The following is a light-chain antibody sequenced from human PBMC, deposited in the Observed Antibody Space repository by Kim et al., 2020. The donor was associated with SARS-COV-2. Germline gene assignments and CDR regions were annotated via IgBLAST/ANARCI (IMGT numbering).Light chain of an antibody. V-gene: IGLV3-19*01. CDR1: SLRDYH. Sequence: SSELTQDPAMSVALGQTVRITCQGDSLRDYHASWYQQKPGQAPVLVIFGKNNRPSGIPDRFSGSSSGYAASLTITGAQAEDEAAYYCNSRDSSTNHLVVFGGGTQLTVL. CDR2: GKN. J-gene: IGLJ2*01. CDR3: NSRDSSTNHLVV.